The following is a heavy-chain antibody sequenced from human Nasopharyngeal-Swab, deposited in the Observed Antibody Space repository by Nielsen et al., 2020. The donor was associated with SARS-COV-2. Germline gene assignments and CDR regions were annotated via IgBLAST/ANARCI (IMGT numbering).Heavy chain of an antibody. D-gene: IGHD3-16*02. V-gene: IGHV3-9*01. CDR1: GFTFDDYV. J-gene: IGHJ3*02. Sequence: SLKISCAASGFTFDDYVMHWVRQAPGKGLEGVSGISWNSGSIGYADSVKGRFTISRDNAKNSLYLQMNSLRAEDTAVYYCARGRVMITFGGVIVETDAFDIWGQGTMVTVSS. CDR2: ISWNSGSI. CDR3: ARGRVMITFGGVIVETDAFDI.